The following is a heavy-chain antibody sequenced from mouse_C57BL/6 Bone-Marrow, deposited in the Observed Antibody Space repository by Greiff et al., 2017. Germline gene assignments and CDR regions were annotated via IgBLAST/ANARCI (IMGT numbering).Heavy chain of an antibody. Sequence: QVHVKQSGPGLVQPSQSLSITCTVSGFSLTSYGVHWVRQSPGKGLEWLGVIWSGGSTDYNAAFISRLSISKDNSKSQVFFKMNRLQADDTAIYYCARKRGYDYDGYYAMDYWGQGTSVTVSS. CDR1: GFSLTSYG. J-gene: IGHJ4*01. CDR2: IWSGGST. D-gene: IGHD2-4*01. V-gene: IGHV2-2*01. CDR3: ARKRGYDYDGYYAMDY.